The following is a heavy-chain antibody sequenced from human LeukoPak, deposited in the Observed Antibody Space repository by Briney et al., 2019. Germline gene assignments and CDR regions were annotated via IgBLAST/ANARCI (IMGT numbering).Heavy chain of an antibody. CDR1: GFTFSSYS. D-gene: IGHD6-19*01. CDR3: ARDIHPMAVAKDAFDI. CDR2: ISSSSSYI. Sequence: GGSLRLFCAASGFTFSSYSMNWVRQAPGKGLEWVSSISSSSSYIYYADSVKGRFTISRDNAKNSLYLQMNSLRAEDTAVYYCARDIHPMAVAKDAFDIWGQGTMVTVSS. J-gene: IGHJ3*02. V-gene: IGHV3-21*01.